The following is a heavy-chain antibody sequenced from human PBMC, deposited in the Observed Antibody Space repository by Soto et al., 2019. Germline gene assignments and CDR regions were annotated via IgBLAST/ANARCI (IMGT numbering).Heavy chain of an antibody. J-gene: IGHJ4*02. Sequence: GGSLRLSCAASGFTFSSYGMHWVRQAPGKGLEWVAVISYDGSNKYYADSVKGRFTISRDNSKNTLYLQMNSLRAEDTAVYYCAKDRWADYDFWSGPIGGYFDYWGQGTLVTVSS. CDR1: GFTFSSYG. CDR2: ISYDGSNK. D-gene: IGHD3-3*01. CDR3: AKDRWADYDFWSGPIGGYFDY. V-gene: IGHV3-30*18.